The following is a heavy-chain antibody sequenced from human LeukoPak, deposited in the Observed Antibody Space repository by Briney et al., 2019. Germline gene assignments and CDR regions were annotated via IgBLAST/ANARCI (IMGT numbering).Heavy chain of an antibody. J-gene: IGHJ4*02. CDR1: GGSFSGYY. CDR3: ARGRAYYDMLTGRTGPIDY. Sequence: SETLSLTCAVYGGSFSGYYWSWIRQPPGKGLEWIGEINDSGSTNNNPSLKSRVTTSVDTSKNQFSLKLSSVTAADTAVYYCARGRAYYDMLTGRTGPIDYWGQGTLGTVSS. V-gene: IGHV4-34*01. D-gene: IGHD3-9*01. CDR2: INDSGST.